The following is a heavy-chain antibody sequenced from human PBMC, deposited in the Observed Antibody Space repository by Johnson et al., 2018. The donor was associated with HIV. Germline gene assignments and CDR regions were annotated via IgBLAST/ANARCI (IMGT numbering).Heavy chain of an antibody. CDR2: IYSGGST. J-gene: IGHJ3*02. D-gene: IGHD2-15*01. Sequence: EKLVESGGGLVQPGGSLRLSCAASGFTVSSNYMSWVRQAQGKGLEWVSVIYSGGSTYYADSVKGRFTISRDNSKNTLYLQMNSLRAEDTAVYYCARVALVVYAFDIWGQGTMVTVSS. CDR1: GFTVSSNY. CDR3: ARVALVVYAFDI. V-gene: IGHV3-66*02.